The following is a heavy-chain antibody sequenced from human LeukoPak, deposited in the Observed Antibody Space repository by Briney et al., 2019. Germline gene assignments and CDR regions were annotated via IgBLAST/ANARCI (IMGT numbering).Heavy chain of an antibody. D-gene: IGHD3-10*01. CDR1: GGSISSSNW. Sequence: SETLSLTCAVSGGSISSSNWWSWVRQPPGKGLEWIGEIYHSGSTNYNPSLKSRVTISVDKSKNQFSLKLSSVTAADTAVYYCARGPPGGGSGIDYWGQGTLVTVSS. V-gene: IGHV4-4*02. CDR3: ARGPPGGGSGIDY. CDR2: IYHSGST. J-gene: IGHJ4*02.